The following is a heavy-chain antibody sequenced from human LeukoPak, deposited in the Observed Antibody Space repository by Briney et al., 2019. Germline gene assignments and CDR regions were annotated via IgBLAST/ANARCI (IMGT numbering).Heavy chain of an antibody. V-gene: IGHV4-31*03. D-gene: IGHD2-2*01. Sequence: SETLSLTCTVSGGSISSSGHYWSWIRQHPGKGLEWIGYIYYSGSTFYNPSLKSRLTISVDTSKNQFSLKLSSATAADTAVYYCARPSPRYQYGMDVWGQGTTVTVSS. CDR2: IYYSGST. CDR3: ARPSPRYQYGMDV. J-gene: IGHJ6*02. CDR1: GGSISSSGHY.